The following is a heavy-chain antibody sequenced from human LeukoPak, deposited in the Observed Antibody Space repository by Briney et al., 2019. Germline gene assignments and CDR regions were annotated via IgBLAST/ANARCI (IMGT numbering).Heavy chain of an antibody. CDR3: ARGPTLFGYCSGGSCYSLDY. CDR1: GYTFTSYD. D-gene: IGHD2-15*01. V-gene: IGHV1-8*01. J-gene: IGHJ4*02. CDR2: MNPNSGNT. Sequence: VASVKVSCKASGYTFTSYDINWVRQATGQGLEWMGWMNPNSGNTGYAQKFQGRVTMTRNTSISTAYMELSSLRSEDTAVYYCARGPTLFGYCSGGSCYSLDYWGQGTLVTVSS.